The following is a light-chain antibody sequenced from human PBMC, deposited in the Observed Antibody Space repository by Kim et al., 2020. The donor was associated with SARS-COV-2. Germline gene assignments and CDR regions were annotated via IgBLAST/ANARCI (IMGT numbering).Light chain of an antibody. CDR3: AAWDGSLNGYV. CDR1: SSNIGTNI. Sequence: GQRVTISCSGSSSNIGTNIVNWYQQLPGATPKLLIYNNNQRPSGVPDRFSGSKSGTSASLAISGLQSEDEADYYCAAWDGSLNGYVFGTGTNVAVL. CDR2: NNN. J-gene: IGLJ1*01. V-gene: IGLV1-44*01.